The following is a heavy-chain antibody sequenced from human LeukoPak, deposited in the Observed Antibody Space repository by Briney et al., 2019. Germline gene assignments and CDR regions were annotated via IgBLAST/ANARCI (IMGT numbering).Heavy chain of an antibody. J-gene: IGHJ5*02. CDR2: INAGNGNT. D-gene: IGHD6-19*01. CDR1: GYTFTSYA. Sequence: GASVKVSCKASGYTFTSYAMHWVRQAPGQRLEWMGWINAGNGNTKYSQKSQGRVTITRDTSASTAYMELSSLRSEDTAVYYCARALSPGWYGAWGQGTLVTVSS. CDR3: ARALSPGWYGA. V-gene: IGHV1-3*01.